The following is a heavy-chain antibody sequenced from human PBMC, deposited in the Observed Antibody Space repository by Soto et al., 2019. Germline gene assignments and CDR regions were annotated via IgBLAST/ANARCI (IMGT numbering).Heavy chain of an antibody. Sequence: SETLSLTCTVSGGSISSYYWSWIRQPPGKGLEWIGDIYYSGSTNYNPSLKSRVTISVDTSKNQFSLKLSSVTAADTAVYYCARSAMGLDPWGQGTLVTVSS. J-gene: IGHJ5*02. V-gene: IGHV4-59*01. CDR1: GGSISSYY. CDR2: IYYSGST. CDR3: ARSAMGLDP. D-gene: IGHD1-26*01.